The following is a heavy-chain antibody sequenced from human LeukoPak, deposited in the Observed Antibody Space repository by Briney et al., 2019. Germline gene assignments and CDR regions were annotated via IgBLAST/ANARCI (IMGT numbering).Heavy chain of an antibody. CDR2: IYYSGST. CDR3: MDV. Sequence: SETLSLTCNVSGGSISSGNYYWTWVRQHPGKGLEWIGYIYYSGSTYYNPSLKSRVAISIATSKNQCSLNVTSVTAADAAVYYYMDVWGKGTTVTVSS. CDR1: GGSISSGNYY. V-gene: IGHV4-31*06. J-gene: IGHJ6*03.